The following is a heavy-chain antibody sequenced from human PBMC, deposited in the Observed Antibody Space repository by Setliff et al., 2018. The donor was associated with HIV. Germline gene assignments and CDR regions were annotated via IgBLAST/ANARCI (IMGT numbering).Heavy chain of an antibody. CDR1: GYSINSGYY. Sequence: SETLSLTCAVSGYSINSGYYWGWIRQPPGKGLEWIGTIYHSGSTYYNPSLKSRVTISVDMSKNQFSLRLSSVTAADTAVDYCARHSFPFGGKGVDYWGQGTLVTVSS. V-gene: IGHV4-38-2*01. D-gene: IGHD2-15*01. J-gene: IGHJ4*02. CDR3: ARHSFPFGGKGVDY. CDR2: IYHSGST.